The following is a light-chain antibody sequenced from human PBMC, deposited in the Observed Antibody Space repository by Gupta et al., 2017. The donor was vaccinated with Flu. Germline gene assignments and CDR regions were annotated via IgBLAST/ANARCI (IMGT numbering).Light chain of an antibody. CDR3: QQYNNWPPYT. J-gene: IGKJ2*01. CDR1: QSVSSN. CDR2: GAS. Sequence: ATLSVSPGERATLSSRASQSVSSNLAWYQQKPGQAPRLLIYGASTRATGIPARFSGSGSGTEFTLTISSRQSEDFAVYYCQQYNNWPPYTFGQGTKLEIK. V-gene: IGKV3-15*01.